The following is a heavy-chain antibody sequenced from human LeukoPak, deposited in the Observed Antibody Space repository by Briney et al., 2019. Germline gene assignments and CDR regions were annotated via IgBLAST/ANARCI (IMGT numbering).Heavy chain of an antibody. CDR2: IYYSGST. D-gene: IGHD6-6*01. Sequence: SETLSLTCTVSGGSISSSSYYRGWIRQPPGKGLEWIGSIYYSGSTYYNPSLKSRVTISVDTSKNQFSLKLSSVTAADTAVYYCAGPRARSPYWYFDLWGRGTLVTVSS. CDR3: AGPRARSPYWYFDL. J-gene: IGHJ2*01. V-gene: IGHV4-39*01. CDR1: GGSISSSSYY.